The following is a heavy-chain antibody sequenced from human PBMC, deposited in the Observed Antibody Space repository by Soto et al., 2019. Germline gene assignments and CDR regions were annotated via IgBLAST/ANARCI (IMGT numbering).Heavy chain of an antibody. J-gene: IGHJ4*02. CDR2: IYYSGST. V-gene: IGHV4-31*03. Sequence: QVQLQESGPGLVKPSQTLSLTCTVYGGSISSGGYYWSWIRQHPGKGLEWIGYIYYSGSTYYNPSLSSRVTLSVETSKNKFSLKLSSVTAADTAVYYCARWVGATSFDYWGQGTLVTVSS. CDR1: GGSISSGGYY. CDR3: ARWVGATSFDY. D-gene: IGHD1-26*01.